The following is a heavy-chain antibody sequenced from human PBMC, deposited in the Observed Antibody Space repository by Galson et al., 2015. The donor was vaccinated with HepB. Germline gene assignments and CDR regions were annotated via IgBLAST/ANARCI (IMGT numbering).Heavy chain of an antibody. V-gene: IGHV3-53*01. D-gene: IGHD3-10*01. CDR1: GFALSTNY. Sequence: SLRLSCAASGFALSTNYMTWVRQAPGKGLEWVSIIYSGGSTYYADSVKGRFTISRDNSRKRLYLQMNSLRVDDTAVYFCARGGGVRGLTPYFDYWGQGTLVTVSS. J-gene: IGHJ4*02. CDR2: IYSGGST. CDR3: ARGGGVRGLTPYFDY.